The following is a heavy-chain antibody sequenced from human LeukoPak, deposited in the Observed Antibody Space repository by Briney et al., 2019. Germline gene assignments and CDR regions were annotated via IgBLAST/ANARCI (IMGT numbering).Heavy chain of an antibody. CDR1: GFTFSSYA. CDR3: AKDGCSSTSCYFPFFDY. Sequence: GGSLRLSCAASGFTFSSYAMSWVRQAPGKGLEWVAVISYDGSNKYYADSVKGRFTISRDNSKNTLYLQMNSLRAEDTAVYYCAKDGCSSTSCYFPFFDYWGQGTLVTVSS. V-gene: IGHV3-30*18. CDR2: ISYDGSNK. J-gene: IGHJ4*02. D-gene: IGHD2-2*01.